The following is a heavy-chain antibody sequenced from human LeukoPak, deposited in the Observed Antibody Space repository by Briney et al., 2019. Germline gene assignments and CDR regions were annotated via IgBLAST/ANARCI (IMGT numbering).Heavy chain of an antibody. CDR2: IDHSGST. D-gene: IGHD4/OR15-4a*01. CDR1: GGSFSGYY. V-gene: IGHV4-34*01. Sequence: SETLSLTCAVYGGSFSGYYWSWIRQPPGKGLEWIGEIDHSGSTNYNPSLKSRVTISVDTSKNQFSLKLSSVTAADTAVYYCARGRAFDYWGHGTLVTVSS. CDR3: ARGRAFDY. J-gene: IGHJ4*01.